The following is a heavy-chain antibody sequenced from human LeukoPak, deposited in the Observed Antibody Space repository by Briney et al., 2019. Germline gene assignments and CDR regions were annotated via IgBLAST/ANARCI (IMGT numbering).Heavy chain of an antibody. J-gene: IGHJ4*02. D-gene: IGHD6-19*01. CDR1: GFTFSSYA. Sequence: GGSLRHSRAASGFTFSSYAMSWVRQAPGKGLEWVSGISGSGDRTHDADSVKGRFNISRDNSKNTVYLQMNSLRADDTAVYYCAKERSSGWPFDYWGQGNLVSVSS. CDR3: AKERSSGWPFDY. V-gene: IGHV3-23*01. CDR2: ISGSGDRT.